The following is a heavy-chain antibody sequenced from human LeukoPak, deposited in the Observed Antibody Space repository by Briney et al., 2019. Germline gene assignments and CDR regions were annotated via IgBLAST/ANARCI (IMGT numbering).Heavy chain of an antibody. Sequence: GGSLRLSCAASGFTFSNYSMNWVRQAPGKGLEWVSSIGTTGSYIFYADSVKGRFTISRVNAKNTLYLQMNSLRAEDTAVYYCARDEYDILTDYDYWGQGILVTVSS. CDR3: ARDEYDILTDYDY. J-gene: IGHJ4*02. CDR2: IGTTGSYI. V-gene: IGHV3-21*01. D-gene: IGHD3-9*01. CDR1: GFTFSNYS.